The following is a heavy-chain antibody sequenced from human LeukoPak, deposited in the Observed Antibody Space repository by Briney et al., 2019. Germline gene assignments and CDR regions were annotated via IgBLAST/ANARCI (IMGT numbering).Heavy chain of an antibody. CDR1: GGSISSYY. CDR2: IFSSGST. D-gene: IGHD3-22*01. J-gene: IGHJ3*02. Sequence: PSETLSLTCTVSGGSISSYYWSWIRQPAGKGLEYIGRIFSSGSTNYSPSLISRVTMSVDTSRNQFSLKLSSVTAADTAVYYCAKSNGYGLIDIWGQGTMVTVSS. V-gene: IGHV4-4*07. CDR3: AKSNGYGLIDI.